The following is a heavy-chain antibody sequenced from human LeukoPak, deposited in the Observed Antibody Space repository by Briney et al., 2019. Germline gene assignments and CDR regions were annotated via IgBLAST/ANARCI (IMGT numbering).Heavy chain of an antibody. CDR1: GYTFTGYY. D-gene: IGHD3-22*01. V-gene: IGHV1-18*04. Sequence: ASVNVSCKASGYTFTGYYMHWVRQAPGQGLEWMGWISAYNGNTNYAQKLQGRVTMTTDTSTSTAYMELRSLRSDHTAVYYCARDCFYDYYDSSGDCDDAFDIWGQGTMVTVSS. CDR2: ISAYNGNT. J-gene: IGHJ3*02. CDR3: ARDCFYDYYDSSGDCDDAFDI.